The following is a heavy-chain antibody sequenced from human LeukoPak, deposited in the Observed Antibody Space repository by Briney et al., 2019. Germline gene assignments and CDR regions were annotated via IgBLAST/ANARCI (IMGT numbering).Heavy chain of an antibody. D-gene: IGHD2-2*01. CDR3: ARVWCSSTSCPDY. CDR1: GGSISSYF. V-gene: IGHV4-59*01. Sequence: SETLSLTCTVSGGSISSYFWSWIRQPPRKGLEWIGYIYYSGSTNYNPSLKSRVTISVDTSKNQFSLKLSSVTAADTAVYYCARVWCSSTSCPDYWGQGTLVTLSS. CDR2: IYYSGST. J-gene: IGHJ4*02.